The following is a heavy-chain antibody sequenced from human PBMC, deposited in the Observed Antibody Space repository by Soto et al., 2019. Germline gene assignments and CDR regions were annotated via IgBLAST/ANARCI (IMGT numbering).Heavy chain of an antibody. D-gene: IGHD1-1*01. CDR2: ISYDGNDK. J-gene: IGHJ6*02. Sequence: PGGSLRLSCSASAFTVSNYAMHWVRQAPGKGLEWVALISYDGNDKFYADSVKGRSTISRDNSQNMLHLQINSLTTDDTAVYYCASAGSRNWNRYYCYGMDVWGQGTTVTVSS. CDR3: ASAGSRNWNRYYCYGMDV. CDR1: AFTVSNYA. V-gene: IGHV3-30-3*01.